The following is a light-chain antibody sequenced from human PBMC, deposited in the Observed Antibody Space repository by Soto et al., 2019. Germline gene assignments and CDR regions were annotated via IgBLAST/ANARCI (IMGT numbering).Light chain of an antibody. CDR2: EVS. J-gene: IGLJ2*01. CDR3: SSYAGSNNYVV. V-gene: IGLV2-8*01. CDR1: SSDVGGYDR. Sequence: QSALTQPPSATGSPGQPVTISCTGTSSDVGGYDRVSWYQQYPGKVPKLMIYEVSKRPSGVPDRFSASKSGNTASLTVSGLQTEDEADYYCSSYAGSNNYVVFGGGTKVTVL.